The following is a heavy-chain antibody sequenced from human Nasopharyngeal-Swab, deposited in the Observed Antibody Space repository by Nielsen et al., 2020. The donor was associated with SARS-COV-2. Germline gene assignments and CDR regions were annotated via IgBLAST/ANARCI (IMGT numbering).Heavy chain of an antibody. D-gene: IGHD6-19*01. CDR3: ARTFNLRGIAEAGNVGDL. J-gene: IGHJ3*01. Sequence: GESLKISCVASGFVLSNHGMHWVRQAPGKGLEWVALIWYDCSNKNYADSVKGRFTISRDDSKNTGYLQMNSLRAEDTAVYYCARTFNLRGIAEAGNVGDLWGLGTMVIVSS. CDR1: GFVLSNHG. CDR2: IWYDCSNK. V-gene: IGHV3-33*01.